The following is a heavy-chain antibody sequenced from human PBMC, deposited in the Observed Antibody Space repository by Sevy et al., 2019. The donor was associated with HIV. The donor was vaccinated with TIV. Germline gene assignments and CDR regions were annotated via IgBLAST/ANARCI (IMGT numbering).Heavy chain of an antibody. J-gene: IGHJ5*02. D-gene: IGHD3-10*01. CDR2: IYYSGST. CDR3: ARDRTERYYYGSGSYGQWFDP. Sequence: SESPSLTCTVSGGSISSYYWSWIRQPPGKGLEWIGYIYYSGSTNYNPSLKSRVTISVDTSKNQFSLKLSSVTAADTAVYYCARDRTERYYYGSGSYGQWFDPWGQGTLVTVSS. CDR1: GGSISSYY. V-gene: IGHV4-59*01.